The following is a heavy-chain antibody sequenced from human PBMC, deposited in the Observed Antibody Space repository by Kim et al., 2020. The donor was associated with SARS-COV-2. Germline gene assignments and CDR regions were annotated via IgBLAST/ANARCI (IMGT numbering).Heavy chain of an antibody. CDR2: INHSGST. Sequence: SETLSLTCAVYGGSFSGYYWSWIRQPPGKGLEWIGEINHSGSTNYNPSLKSRVTISVDTSKNQFSLKLSSVTAADTAVYYCARARIAVAGTWAYYYYGMDVWGQATTVTVSS. D-gene: IGHD6-19*01. J-gene: IGHJ6*02. V-gene: IGHV4-34*01. CDR3: ARARIAVAGTWAYYYYGMDV. CDR1: GGSFSGYY.